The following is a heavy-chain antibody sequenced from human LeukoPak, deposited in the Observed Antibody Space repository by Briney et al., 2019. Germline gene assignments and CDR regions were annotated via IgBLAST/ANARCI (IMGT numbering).Heavy chain of an antibody. J-gene: IGHJ5*02. CDR2: FDPEDGET. CDR3: ATASLTGTTGDWFDP. Sequence: ASVKVSCKVSGYTLTELSMHWVRQAPGKGLEWMGGFDPEDGETIYAQKFQGRVTMTGDTSTDTAYMELSSLRSEDTAVYYCATASLTGTTGDWFDPWGQGTLVTVSS. CDR1: GYTLTELS. D-gene: IGHD1-1*01. V-gene: IGHV1-24*01.